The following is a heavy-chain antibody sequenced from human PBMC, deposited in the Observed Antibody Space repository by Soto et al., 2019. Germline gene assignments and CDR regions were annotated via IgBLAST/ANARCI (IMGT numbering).Heavy chain of an antibody. D-gene: IGHD6-19*01. CDR2: INPNSGGT. Sequence: GASVKVSCKASGYTFTGYYMHWVREAPGQGLEWMGWINPNSGGTNYVQKFQGRVTMTRDTSISTAYMELSRLRSDDTAVYYCAREGVVAGDYWGQGTLVPVXS. CDR3: AREGVVAGDY. J-gene: IGHJ4*02. V-gene: IGHV1-2*02. CDR1: GYTFTGYY.